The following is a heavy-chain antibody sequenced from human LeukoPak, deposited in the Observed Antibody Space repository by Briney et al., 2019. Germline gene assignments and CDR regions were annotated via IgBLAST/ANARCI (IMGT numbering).Heavy chain of an antibody. V-gene: IGHV3-7*01. CDR2: IKEDGSRK. D-gene: IGHD2-2*01. Sequence: GGSLRLSCAASGFTFSSYWMSWVRQAPGKGLEWVANIKEDGSRKYYVDSVKGRFTISRDNAKNSLYLQMNSLRAEDTAVYYCARDTDEYQLLPDGAFDIWGQGTMVTVSS. CDR1: GFTFSSYW. CDR3: ARDTDEYQLLPDGAFDI. J-gene: IGHJ3*02.